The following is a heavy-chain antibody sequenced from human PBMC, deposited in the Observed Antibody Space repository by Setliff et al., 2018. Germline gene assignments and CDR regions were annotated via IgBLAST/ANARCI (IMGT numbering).Heavy chain of an antibody. CDR2: IYPAGSDP. CDR1: GYSFTTYW. Sequence: PGESLKISCKGSGYSFTTYWIGWVRQMPGKGLELMGIIYPAGSDPRYSPSFQGQVTISVDKSISTVYLHWSSLKASDTAMYYCARSPLDDAFDIWGQGTMVTVSS. J-gene: IGHJ3*02. CDR3: ARSPLDDAFDI. V-gene: IGHV5-51*01.